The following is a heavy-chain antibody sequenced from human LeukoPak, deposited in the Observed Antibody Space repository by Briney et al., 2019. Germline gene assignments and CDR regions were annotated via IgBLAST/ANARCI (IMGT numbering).Heavy chain of an antibody. CDR3: ARDRVGSGWPRPYYFEF. CDR1: GYTFTGYY. D-gene: IGHD6-19*01. J-gene: IGHJ4*02. Sequence: ASVKVSCRPSGYTFTGYYVHWVRQAPGQVFEWMGWINTNTGATMYAQKFEGRVTLSRDTSIDTAYMELTGLRPDDTAVYFCARDRVGSGWPRPYYFEFWGQGTQATVSS. CDR2: INTNTGAT. V-gene: IGHV1-2*02.